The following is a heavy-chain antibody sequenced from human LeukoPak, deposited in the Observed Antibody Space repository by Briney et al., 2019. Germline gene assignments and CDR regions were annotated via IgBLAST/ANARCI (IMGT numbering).Heavy chain of an antibody. J-gene: IGHJ4*02. D-gene: IGHD2-2*01. Sequence: GGSLRLSCAASGFTFSTYAMSWVRQAPGKGLEWVSGISGSGGSTYYADSVKGRFTISRDNSKNTLYLQMNSLRAEDTAVYYCAKGYCSSTSCKESFFDYWGQGTLVTVSS. CDR1: GFTFSTYA. V-gene: IGHV3-23*01. CDR3: AKGYCSSTSCKESFFDY. CDR2: ISGSGGST.